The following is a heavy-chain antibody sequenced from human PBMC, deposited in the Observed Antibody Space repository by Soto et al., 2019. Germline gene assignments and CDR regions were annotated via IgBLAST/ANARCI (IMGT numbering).Heavy chain of an antibody. CDR1: GFTFRTYW. Sequence: GVSLRLSCAASGFTFRTYWMTWVRQIPGKGLEWVANIKEDGSLKYYVDSVEGRFTISRDNAGSSLYLQMSSLRAEDTAMYYCARDSVGSRNSIFYDTYDLWGQGTMVTVSS. J-gene: IGHJ3*01. V-gene: IGHV3-7*01. CDR3: ARDSVGSRNSIFYDTYDL. CDR2: IKEDGSLK. D-gene: IGHD2-2*01.